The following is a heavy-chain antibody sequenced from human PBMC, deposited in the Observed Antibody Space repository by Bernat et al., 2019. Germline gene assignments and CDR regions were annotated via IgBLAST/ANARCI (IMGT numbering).Heavy chain of an antibody. D-gene: IGHD6-19*01. J-gene: IGHJ4*02. CDR1: GFTVSSAW. CDR3: VILEAVAGILNGGY. Sequence: EVQLVESGGGLVKPGGSLRLSCAASGFTVSSAWMNWVRQAPGRGLEWVGRIKSKADGGATDYAAPVKGRFAISRDDSKNTLYLQVDSLRAEDTAVYYCVILEAVAGILNGGYWGQGTLVTVSS. CDR2: IKSKADGGAT. V-gene: IGHV3-15*07.